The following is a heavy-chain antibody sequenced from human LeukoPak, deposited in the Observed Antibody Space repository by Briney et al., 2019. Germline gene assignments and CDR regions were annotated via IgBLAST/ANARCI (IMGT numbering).Heavy chain of an antibody. V-gene: IGHV3-9*03. CDR2: ISWNSGSI. D-gene: IGHD3-16*01. J-gene: IGHJ4*02. Sequence: GRSLRLSCAASGFTFDDYAMHWVRQAPGKGLEWVSGISWNSGSIGYADSVKGRFTISRDNAKNSLYLQMNSLRAEDMALYECPKALGGGFRFPVDYWGQGTLVTVSS. CDR1: GFTFDDYA. CDR3: PKALGGGFRFPVDY.